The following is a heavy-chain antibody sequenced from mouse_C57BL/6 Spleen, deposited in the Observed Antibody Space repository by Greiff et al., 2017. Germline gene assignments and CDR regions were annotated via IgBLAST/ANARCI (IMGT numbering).Heavy chain of an antibody. Sequence: EVQRVESGGGLVQPGGSMKLSCVASGFTFSNYWMNWVRQSPEKGLEWVAQIRLKSDNYATHYPESVKGRFTISRDDSKSSVYLQMNNLRAEDTGIYYCTGASYYYGSSWAYWGQGTLVTVSA. V-gene: IGHV6-3*01. D-gene: IGHD1-1*01. CDR3: TGASYYYGSSWAY. J-gene: IGHJ3*01. CDR2: IRLKSDNYAT. CDR1: GFTFSNYW.